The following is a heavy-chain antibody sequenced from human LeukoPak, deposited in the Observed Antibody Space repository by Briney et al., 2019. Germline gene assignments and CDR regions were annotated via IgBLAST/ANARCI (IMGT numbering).Heavy chain of an antibody. D-gene: IGHD6-13*01. CDR2: INHSGST. CDR1: GGSVSGYY. V-gene: IGHV4-34*01. J-gene: IGHJ6*02. CDR3: ARGPGYSSSWSYYYYGMDV. Sequence: SETLSLTCAVDGGSVSGYYWGSISQPPGEGMEWIGEINHSGSTNYHPSLKSRVTISVDTSKNQFSLKLSSVTAADTAVYYCARGPGYSSSWSYYYYGMDVWGQGTTVTVSS.